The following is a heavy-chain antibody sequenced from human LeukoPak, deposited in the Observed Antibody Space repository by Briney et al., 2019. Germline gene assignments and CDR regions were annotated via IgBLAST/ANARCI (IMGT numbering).Heavy chain of an antibody. D-gene: IGHD3-10*01. CDR3: ARVPTYYYGSGSPT. J-gene: IGHJ5*02. V-gene: IGHV4-4*07. Sequence: SETLSLTCIVSGDSISSDYWSWIRQPAGKGLEWIGRIYTSGSTNYNPSLKSRVTISVDTSKNQFSLKLSSVTAADTAVYYCARVPTYYYGSGSPTWGQGTLVTVSS. CDR1: GDSISSDY. CDR2: IYTSGST.